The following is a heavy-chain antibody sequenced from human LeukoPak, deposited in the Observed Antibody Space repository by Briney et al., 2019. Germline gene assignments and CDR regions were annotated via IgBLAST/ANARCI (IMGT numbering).Heavy chain of an antibody. J-gene: IGHJ3*02. Sequence: GGSLRLSCAASGFTFSNAWMSWVRQAPGKGLEWVGRIKSKTDGGTTDYAAPVKGRFTISRDDSKNTLYLQMNSLKTEDTAVYYCTTDGSSLLWFGVAPAFDIWGQGTMVTVSS. D-gene: IGHD3-10*01. CDR2: IKSKTDGGTT. CDR1: GFTFSNAW. CDR3: TTDGSSLLWFGVAPAFDI. V-gene: IGHV3-15*01.